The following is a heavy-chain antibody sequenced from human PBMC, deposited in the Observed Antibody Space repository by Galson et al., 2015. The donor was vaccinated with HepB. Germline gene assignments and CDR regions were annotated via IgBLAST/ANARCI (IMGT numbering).Heavy chain of an antibody. V-gene: IGHV1-18*04. CDR3: ARIDIVVVPAAIEGNYYGMDV. CDR1: GYTFTSYG. D-gene: IGHD2-2*01. J-gene: IGHJ6*02. Sequence: SVKVSCKASGYTFTSYGISWVRQAPGQGLEWMGWISAYNGNTNYAQKLQGRVTMTTDTSTSTAYMELRSLRSDDTAVYYCARIDIVVVPAAIEGNYYGMDVWGQGTTVTVSS. CDR2: ISAYNGNT.